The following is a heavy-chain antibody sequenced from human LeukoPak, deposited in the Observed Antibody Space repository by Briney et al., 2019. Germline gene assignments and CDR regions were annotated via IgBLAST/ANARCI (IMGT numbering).Heavy chain of an antibody. CDR3: ARVDPEWVVVVAATY. CDR2: MSYDGSNK. D-gene: IGHD2-15*01. J-gene: IGHJ4*02. Sequence: PGGSLRLSCAASGFTFSSYAMHWVRQAPGKGLEWVAVMSYDGSNKYYADSVKGRFTISRDNSKNTLYLQMNSLRVEDTAVYYCARVDPEWVVVVAATYWGQGTLVSVSS. V-gene: IGHV3-30-3*01. CDR1: GFTFSSYA.